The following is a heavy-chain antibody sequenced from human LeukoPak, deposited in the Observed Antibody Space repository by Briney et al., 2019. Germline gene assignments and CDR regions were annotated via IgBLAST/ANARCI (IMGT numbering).Heavy chain of an antibody. V-gene: IGHV4-61*01. D-gene: IGHD5-12*01. Sequence: PSETLSLTCTVSGGSISSSSYYWSWIRQPPGKGVEWIGYIYYSGSTNYNPSLKSRVTISVDTSKNQISLKLSSVTAADTAVYYCARAGYSDPQDAFDIWGQGTMVTVSS. CDR2: IYYSGST. CDR3: ARAGYSDPQDAFDI. J-gene: IGHJ3*02. CDR1: GGSISSSSYY.